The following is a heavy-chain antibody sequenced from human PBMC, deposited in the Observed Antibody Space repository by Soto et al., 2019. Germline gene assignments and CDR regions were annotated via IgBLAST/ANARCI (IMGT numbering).Heavy chain of an antibody. CDR2: ISSSSNYI. D-gene: IGHD6-13*01. CDR1: GFSFSDYS. V-gene: IGHV3-21*01. CDR3: ARDHRTEAGVFDY. Sequence: GGSLRLSCAASGFSFSDYSMNWVRQAPGKGLEWVSSISSSSNYIYYADSVKDRFTISRDNAKNSLYLQMNSLRAVDTAVYLWARDHRTEAGVFDYWGQGTLVTVSS. J-gene: IGHJ4*02.